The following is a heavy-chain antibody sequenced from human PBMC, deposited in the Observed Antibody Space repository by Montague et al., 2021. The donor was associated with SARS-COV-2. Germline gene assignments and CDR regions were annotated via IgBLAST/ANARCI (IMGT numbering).Heavy chain of an antibody. V-gene: IGHV4-59*08. J-gene: IGHJ4*02. CDR3: VRHPQYVGLYDPPDF. CDR2: VLYNKGT. D-gene: IGHD2-8*01. Sequence: SETLSLTCTVSGVSVTDYYWRWIRQPPGTGLELVGDVLYNKGTNFNPSLKSRVTISVDTSKNQFSLILPSVTAADTAFYDCVRHPQYVGLYDPPDFWDQGTLVTVSS. CDR1: GVSVTDYY.